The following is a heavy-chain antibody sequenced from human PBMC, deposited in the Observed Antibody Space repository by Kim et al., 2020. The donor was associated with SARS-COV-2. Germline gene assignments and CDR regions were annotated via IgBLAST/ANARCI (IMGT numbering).Heavy chain of an antibody. D-gene: IGHD6-19*01. CDR1: GGSISSSSYY. V-gene: IGHV4-39*01. CDR2: FYYSGST. J-gene: IGHJ6*02. Sequence: SETLSLTCTVSGGSISSSSYYWGRQRQPQGLGLEGFGSFYYSGSTYYNPSLKSRVTISVDTSKNQFSLKLSSVTAADTSVYYCASQVKGIAVCADVWGQGTPVSVSS. CDR3: ASQVKGIAVCADV.